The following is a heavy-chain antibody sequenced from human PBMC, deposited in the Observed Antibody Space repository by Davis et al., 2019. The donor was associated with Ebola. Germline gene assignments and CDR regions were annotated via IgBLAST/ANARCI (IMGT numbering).Heavy chain of an antibody. V-gene: IGHV1-46*01. CDR1: GYTFTSYY. J-gene: IGHJ6*02. D-gene: IGHD4-17*01. CDR3: ARDPLPYGDYPLGYYYYYGMDV. CDR2: INPSGGST. Sequence: AASVKVSCKASGYTFTSYYMHWVRQAPGQGLEWMGIINPSGGSTSYAQKFQGRVTMTRDTSTSTVYMELSSLRSEDTAVYYCARDPLPYGDYPLGYYYYYGMDVWGQGTTVTVSS.